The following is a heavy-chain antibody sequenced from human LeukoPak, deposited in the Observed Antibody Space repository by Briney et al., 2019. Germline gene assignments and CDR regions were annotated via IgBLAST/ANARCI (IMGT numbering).Heavy chain of an antibody. CDR3: ARVQSRIAAAGTSFGY. D-gene: IGHD6-13*01. J-gene: IGHJ4*02. V-gene: IGHV1-18*01. CDR2: ISAYNGNT. CDR1: GYTFTSYG. Sequence: ASVKVSCKASGYTFTSYGISWVRQAPGQGLEWMGWISAYNGNTNYAQKLQGRVTMTTDTSTSTAYMELRSLRSDDTAVYYCARVQSRIAAAGTSFGYWGQGTLVTVSS.